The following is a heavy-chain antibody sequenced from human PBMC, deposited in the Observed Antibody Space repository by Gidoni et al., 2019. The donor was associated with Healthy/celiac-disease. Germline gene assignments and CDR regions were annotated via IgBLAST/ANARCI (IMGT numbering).Heavy chain of an antibody. CDR2: ISSSSSTI. Sequence: EVQLVESGGGLVQPGGSLRLSCAASGFTFSSYSMNWVRQAPGKGLEWVSYISSSSSTIYYADSVKGRFTISRDNAKNSLYLQMNSLRAEDTAVYYCAGSSYGSGPNYGMDVWGQGTTVTVSS. V-gene: IGHV3-48*01. CDR3: AGSSYGSGPNYGMDV. J-gene: IGHJ6*02. D-gene: IGHD3-10*01. CDR1: GFTFSSYS.